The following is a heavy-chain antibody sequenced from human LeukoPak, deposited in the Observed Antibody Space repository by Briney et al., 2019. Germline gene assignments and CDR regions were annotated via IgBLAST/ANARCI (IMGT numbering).Heavy chain of an antibody. Sequence: PSETLSLTCSVSGGSITTGNYYWGWIRQPPGKGLEWIGSRHYSGTTYYNPSLESRVTISIDMSKNQFSLRVSSVTAADTAVYYCARSASGSPRNWFDPWGQGTLVTVSS. V-gene: IGHV4-39*01. CDR1: GGSITTGNYY. CDR2: RHYSGTT. CDR3: ARSASGSPRNWFDP. D-gene: IGHD6-19*01. J-gene: IGHJ5*02.